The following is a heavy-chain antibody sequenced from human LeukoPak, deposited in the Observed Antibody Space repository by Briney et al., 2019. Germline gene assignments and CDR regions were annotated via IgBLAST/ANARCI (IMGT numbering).Heavy chain of an antibody. V-gene: IGHV3-7*01. CDR2: IKQDGSEK. D-gene: IGHD6-19*01. CDR3: ARDPSSGWYLKGWFDP. CDR1: GFTFSTFA. Sequence: GGSLRLSCAASGFTFSTFAMTWVRQAPGKGLEWVANIKQDGSEKNYVDSVKGRFTISRDNAKNSLYLQMNSLRAEDTAVYYCARDPSSGWYLKGWFDPWGQGTLVTVSS. J-gene: IGHJ5*02.